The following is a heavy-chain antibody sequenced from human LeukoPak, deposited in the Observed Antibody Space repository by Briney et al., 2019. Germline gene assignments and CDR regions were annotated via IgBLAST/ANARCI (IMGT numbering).Heavy chain of an antibody. CDR2: INSDGSWT. V-gene: IGHV3-74*01. D-gene: IGHD2/OR15-2a*01. CDR3: VSFYETY. J-gene: IGHJ4*02. Sequence: PGGSLRLSCAASGNYWMHWVRQAPGKGLVWVSHINSDGSWTSYADSVKGRFTISKDNAKNTVYLQMNSLRAEDTAVCYCVSFYETYWGRGTLVTVS. CDR1: GNYW.